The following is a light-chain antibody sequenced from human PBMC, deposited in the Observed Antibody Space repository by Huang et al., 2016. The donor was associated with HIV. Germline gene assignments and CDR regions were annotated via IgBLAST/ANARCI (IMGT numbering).Light chain of an antibody. Sequence: AIQMTQFPSSLSASVGDRVTITCRASQGIRNDLGWYQQKPGEAPKVLIYGASTLQSGVAARFSGSGSGTDFTLTISNLQPEDFATYPYSFGQGTKLEIK. V-gene: IGKV1-6*01. CDR3: S. CDR1: QGIRND. J-gene: IGKJ2*03. CDR2: GAS.